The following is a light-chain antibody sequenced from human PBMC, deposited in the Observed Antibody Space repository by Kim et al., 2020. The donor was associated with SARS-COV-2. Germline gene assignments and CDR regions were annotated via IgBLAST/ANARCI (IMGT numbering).Light chain of an antibody. CDR3: NSRDSSGNVV. Sequence: VAVGQTVRITCKGDSRRSYFASCYQQKPGQAPVLVIYGKNDRPSGIPDRFSGSSSGNTASLTITGAQAEDEADYYCNSRDSSGNVVFGGGTQLTVL. CDR2: GKN. CDR1: SRRSYF. V-gene: IGLV3-19*01. J-gene: IGLJ2*01.